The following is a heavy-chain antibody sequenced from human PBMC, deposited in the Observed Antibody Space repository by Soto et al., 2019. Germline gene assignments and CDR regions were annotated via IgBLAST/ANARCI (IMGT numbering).Heavy chain of an antibody. V-gene: IGHV3-33*01. J-gene: IGHJ4*02. CDR2: IWYDGSNK. CDR3: AREPPKTYCYDSSGLGDDY. Sequence: QVQLVESGGGVVQPGRSLRLSCAASGFTFSTYGMHWVRQAPGKGLEWVAVIWYDGSNKYYADSVKGRFTISRDNSKNTLYLQMSSLRAEDTAVYYCAREPPKTYCYDSSGLGDDYWGQGTLVTVSS. CDR1: GFTFSTYG. D-gene: IGHD3-22*01.